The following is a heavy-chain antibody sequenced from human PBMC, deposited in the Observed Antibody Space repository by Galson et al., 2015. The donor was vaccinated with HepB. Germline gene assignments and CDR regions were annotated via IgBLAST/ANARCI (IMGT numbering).Heavy chain of an antibody. CDR2: ISGYSTNT. Sequence: SVKVSCKASGYTFISYGISWVRQAPGQGLEWMGWISGYSTNTKYAQKFQDRVTMTTDTSTSTAYMELRSLRSDDTAVYYCARSVVDTTSDWFDPWGQGTLVTVSA. CDR1: GYTFISYG. J-gene: IGHJ5*02. CDR3: ARSVVDTTSDWFDP. D-gene: IGHD2-2*01. V-gene: IGHV1-18*01.